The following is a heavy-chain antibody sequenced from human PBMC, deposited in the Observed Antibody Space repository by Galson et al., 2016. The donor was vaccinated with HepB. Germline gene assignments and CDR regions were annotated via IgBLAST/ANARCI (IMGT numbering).Heavy chain of an antibody. D-gene: IGHD5-24*01. Sequence: SLRLSCAASGFTFNIYTMNWVRQAPGKGLEWVSYIRDSTTMYHADSVKGRFTISRDDAKNSLYLQMNSLRDDDTALYYCVRDYNYAFDIWGQGPMVTVSS. CDR2: IRDSTTM. J-gene: IGHJ3*02. CDR1: GFTFNIYT. CDR3: VRDYNYAFDI. V-gene: IGHV3-48*02.